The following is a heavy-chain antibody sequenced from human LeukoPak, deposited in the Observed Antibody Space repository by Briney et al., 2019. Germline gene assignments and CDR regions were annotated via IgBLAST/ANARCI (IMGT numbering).Heavy chain of an antibody. V-gene: IGHV1-2*06. J-gene: IGHJ4*02. CDR3: ARVQKSPQLLWFGELPPDY. Sequence: ASVKVSCKASGYTFTGYYMHWVRQAPGQGLEWMGRINPNSGGTNYAQKFQGRVTMTGDTSISTAYMELSRLRSDDTAVYYCARVQKSPQLLWFGELPPDYWGQGTLVTVSS. D-gene: IGHD3-10*01. CDR1: GYTFTGYY. CDR2: INPNSGGT.